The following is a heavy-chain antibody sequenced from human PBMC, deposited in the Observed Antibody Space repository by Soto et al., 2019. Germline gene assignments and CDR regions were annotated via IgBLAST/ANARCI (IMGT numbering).Heavy chain of an antibody. Sequence: EVQLVESGGGLVQPGGSLRLSCAASGFTFSRFWMSWVRQAPGKGPEWVANIKQTGSEKYYVDSVKGRFTISRDDADNSLYLQMNSLRVEDTAVYYCARPGGRAYGDSAFDIWGQGTVVTVSS. CDR1: GFTFSRFW. J-gene: IGHJ3*02. V-gene: IGHV3-7*01. CDR2: IKQTGSEK. D-gene: IGHD4-17*01. CDR3: ARPGGRAYGDSAFDI.